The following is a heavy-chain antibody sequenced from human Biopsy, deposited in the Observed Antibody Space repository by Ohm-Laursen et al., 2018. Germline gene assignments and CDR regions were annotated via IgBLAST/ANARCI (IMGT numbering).Heavy chain of an antibody. J-gene: IGHJ4*02. CDR3: ALGGGSYVNFDY. D-gene: IGHD1-26*01. Sequence: SETLSLTCAVSGGSISNYFRTWIRQPPGKGLEWIGYFRFEDRTSYNSSLKSRVTISADTSKNQFSLRLSSVTAADTAVYYCALGGGSYVNFDYWGQGTLVTVSS. CDR1: GGSISNYF. V-gene: IGHV4-59*01. CDR2: FRFEDRT.